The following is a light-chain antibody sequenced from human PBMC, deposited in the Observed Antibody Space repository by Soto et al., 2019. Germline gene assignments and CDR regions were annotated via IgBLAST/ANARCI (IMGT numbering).Light chain of an antibody. CDR2: GAS. V-gene: IGKV3-20*01. CDR1: QSVSSSY. CDR3: QQYGSSPYT. J-gene: IGKJ2*01. Sequence: EIVLTQSPGTLSLSPVERATLSCRASQSVSSSYLASYQQKPGQAPRLLIYGASSRATGIPDRFSGSGSGTDFTLTISRLEPEDFAVYYCQQYGSSPYTFGQGTKVDIK.